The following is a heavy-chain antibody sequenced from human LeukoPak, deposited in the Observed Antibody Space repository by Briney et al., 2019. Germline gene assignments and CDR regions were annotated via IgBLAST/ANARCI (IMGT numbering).Heavy chain of an antibody. J-gene: IGHJ4*02. CDR1: GGSISSGSYY. CDR2: IYTSGST. V-gene: IGHV4-61*02. CDR3: ARLVEAAADH. Sequence: SETLSLTCTVSGGSISSGSYYWSWIRQPAGRGLEWIGRIYTSGSTNYNPSLKSRVTISVDTSKNQFSLKLSSVTAADTAVYYCARLVEAAADHWGQGTLVTVPS. D-gene: IGHD6-13*01.